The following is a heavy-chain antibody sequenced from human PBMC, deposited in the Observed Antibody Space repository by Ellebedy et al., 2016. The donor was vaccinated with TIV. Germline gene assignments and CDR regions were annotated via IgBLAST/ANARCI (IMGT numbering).Heavy chain of an antibody. V-gene: IGHV4-39*01. Sequence: SETLSLXCTVSGDSISSSSYYWGWIRPPPGKGLEWIGSINYSGSTYYNPSLKSRVTVSVDTSSNQFSLKLSSVTAADTAVYYCARGRHSSGWYQGWVDMDVWGQGTTVTVSS. D-gene: IGHD6-19*01. CDR1: GDSISSSSYY. CDR2: INYSGST. CDR3: ARGRHSSGWYQGWVDMDV. J-gene: IGHJ6*02.